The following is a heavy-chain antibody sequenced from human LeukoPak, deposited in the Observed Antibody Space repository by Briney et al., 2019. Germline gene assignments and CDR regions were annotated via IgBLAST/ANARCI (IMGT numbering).Heavy chain of an antibody. CDR3: AKVKSGRYLDY. V-gene: IGHV3-11*03. Sequence: PGGSLRLSCAVSGFTFSDYYMTWIRQAPGKGLEWVSKISSGSSYTNYADSVKGRFTISRDNVKNSLYLQMNSLRAEDTAVYYCAKVKSGRYLDYWGQGTLVTVSS. D-gene: IGHD3-10*01. CDR2: ISSGSSYT. J-gene: IGHJ4*02. CDR1: GFTFSDYY.